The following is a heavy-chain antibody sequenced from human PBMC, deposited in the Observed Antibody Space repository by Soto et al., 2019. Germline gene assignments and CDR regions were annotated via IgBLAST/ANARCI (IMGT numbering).Heavy chain of an antibody. V-gene: IGHV4-30-4*01. D-gene: IGHD3-22*01. J-gene: IGHJ4*02. CDR1: GCSIRSGDYY. Sequence: QVPLQESGPGLVKPSQILSLTCTVSGCSIRSGDYYWSWVRQPPGKGLGWIGYIYYSGSTYYNPSLKSRVTISVDTSKNQFSLKMSSVTAADTAVYYCARAPDNRGWPYYFDYWGQGTLVTVSS. CDR3: ARAPDNRGWPYYFDY. CDR2: IYYSGST.